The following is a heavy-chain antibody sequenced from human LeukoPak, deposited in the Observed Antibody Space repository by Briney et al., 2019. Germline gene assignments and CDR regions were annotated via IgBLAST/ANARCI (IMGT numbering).Heavy chain of an antibody. CDR2: IWYDGSNK. Sequence: GGSLRLSCAPSGFTFSSYGMHWVRQAPGKGLEWVAVIWYDGSNKYYADSVKGRFTISRDNSKNTLYLQMNSLRAEDTAVYYCARAAGYSSSWYTDYWGQGTLVTVSS. D-gene: IGHD6-13*01. CDR3: ARAAGYSSSWYTDY. CDR1: GFTFSSYG. V-gene: IGHV3-33*08. J-gene: IGHJ4*02.